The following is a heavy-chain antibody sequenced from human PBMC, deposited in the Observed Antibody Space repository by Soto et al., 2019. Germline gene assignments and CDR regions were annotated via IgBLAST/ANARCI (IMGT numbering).Heavy chain of an antibody. V-gene: IGHV4-59*08. Sequence: SETLSLTCTFSGGSISSYYWSWIRQPPGKGLEWIGYIYYSGSTNYNPSLKSRVTISVDTSKNQFSLKLSSVTAADTAVYYCARYSGYSDYWGQGTLVTVSS. CDR3: ARYSGYSDY. J-gene: IGHJ4*02. CDR1: GGSISSYY. CDR2: IYYSGST. D-gene: IGHD1-26*01.